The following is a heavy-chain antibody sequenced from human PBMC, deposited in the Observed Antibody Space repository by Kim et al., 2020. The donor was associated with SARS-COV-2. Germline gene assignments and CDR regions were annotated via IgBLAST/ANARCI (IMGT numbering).Heavy chain of an antibody. D-gene: IGHD3-10*02. Sequence: GGSLRLSCAASGFTFNSYAMHWVRQAPGKGLQWVAVIANDGRDKHHADSVKGRFTISRDNSKNTLYLQMDSLRGEDSAVYYCAKDYVTSSASYYFGYWGQGALVTVSS. J-gene: IGHJ4*02. V-gene: IGHV3-30*18. CDR2: IANDGRDK. CDR3: AKDYVTSSASYYFGY. CDR1: GFTFNSYA.